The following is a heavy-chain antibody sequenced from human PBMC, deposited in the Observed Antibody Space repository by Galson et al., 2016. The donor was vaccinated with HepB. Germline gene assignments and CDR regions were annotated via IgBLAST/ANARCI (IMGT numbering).Heavy chain of an antibody. V-gene: IGHV3-49*03. CDR3: TRDQFPLLYGGNSY. J-gene: IGHJ4*02. D-gene: IGHD4-23*01. CDR1: GLTFGDYA. CDR2: IRSKAYGGTT. Sequence: LRLSCAASGLTFGDYAMSWFRQAPGKGLEWVGFIRSKAYGGTTEYAASVKGRFSISSDDSKSTAYLQMNSLKTEDTAVYYCTRDQFPLLYGGNSYWGQGTLVTVSS.